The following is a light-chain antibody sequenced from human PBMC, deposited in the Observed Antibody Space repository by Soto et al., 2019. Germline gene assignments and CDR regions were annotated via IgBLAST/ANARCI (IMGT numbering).Light chain of an antibody. CDR2: EVS. CDR1: SSDVGGYNY. CDR3: SSYTSRSTLYV. J-gene: IGLJ1*01. Sequence: QSALTQPASVSGSPGHSITISCTGTSSDVGGYNYVSWYQQHPGKAPKLMIYEVSNRPSGVSNRFSGSKSGNTASLTISGLQAEEEADYYCSSYTSRSTLYVFGTGTQLTVL. V-gene: IGLV2-14*01.